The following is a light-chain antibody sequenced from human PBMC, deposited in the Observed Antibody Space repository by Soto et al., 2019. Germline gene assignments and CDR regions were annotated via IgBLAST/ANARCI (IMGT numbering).Light chain of an antibody. Sequence: ALTRTPGTLSLSPGERATLSCRASQSVSSSYLAWDQQKAGQAPRLLIYGSSSRATGIPDRFSGSGSGTDFTLTISRLEPEDFPVYYCQHYGSSWTFGQGTKVDIK. V-gene: IGKV3-20*01. J-gene: IGKJ1*01. CDR2: GSS. CDR3: QHYGSSWT. CDR1: QSVSSSY.